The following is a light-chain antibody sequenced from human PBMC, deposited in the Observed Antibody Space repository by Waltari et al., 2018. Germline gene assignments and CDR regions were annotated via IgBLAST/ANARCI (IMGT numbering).Light chain of an antibody. CDR3: QQHDRPPLT. J-gene: IGKJ4*01. Sequence: DIQITQSPSSLSASVGDRVTITCQASQDISNFLNWYQQKPGKAPKLLIYDASILQTGVPSRFRGRGSGSDFTLTISSLEPEDFATYYCQQHDRPPLTFGGGTRVEIK. V-gene: IGKV1-33*01. CDR2: DAS. CDR1: QDISNF.